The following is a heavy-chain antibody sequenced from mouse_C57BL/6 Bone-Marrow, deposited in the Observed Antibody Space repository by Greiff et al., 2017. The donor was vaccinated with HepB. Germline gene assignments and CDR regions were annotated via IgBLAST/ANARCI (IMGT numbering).Heavy chain of an antibody. CDR2: IDPSDSYT. V-gene: IGHV1-50*01. Sequence: QVHVKQPGAELVKPGASVKLSCKASGYTFTSYWMQWVKQRPGQGLEWIGEIDPSDSYTNYNQKFKGKATLTVDTSSSTAYMQLSSLTSEDSAVYYCARGDYDAMDYWGQGTSVTVSS. J-gene: IGHJ4*01. CDR1: GYTFTSYW. CDR3: ARGDYDAMDY.